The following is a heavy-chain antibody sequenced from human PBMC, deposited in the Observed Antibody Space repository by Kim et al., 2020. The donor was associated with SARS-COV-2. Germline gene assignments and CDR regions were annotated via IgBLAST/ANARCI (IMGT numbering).Heavy chain of an antibody. V-gene: IGHV5-51*01. CDR3: ARRGDGYN. Sequence: GESLKISCKTSGYNFNNHWIGWVRQMPGKGLEWMGIITPGDSTTLYSPSFQGQVTISADKSINTVYLQWSSLKASDTAMYYCARRGDGYNWGQGTLVTVSS. CDR2: ITPGDSTT. CDR1: GYNFNNHW. J-gene: IGHJ4*02. D-gene: IGHD5-12*01.